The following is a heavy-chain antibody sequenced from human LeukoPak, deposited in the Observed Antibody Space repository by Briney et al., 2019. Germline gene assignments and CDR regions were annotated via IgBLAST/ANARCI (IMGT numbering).Heavy chain of an antibody. D-gene: IGHD6-13*01. CDR3: AREMPRSGLRWQQTGCFDY. CDR1: GFTFKTCA. J-gene: IGHJ4*02. Sequence: GGSLRLSCAASGFTFKTCAMNWVRQAPGKGLEWVSYISSSSSTIYYADSVKGRFTISRDNAKNSLYLQMNSLRAEDTAVYYCAREMPRSGLRWQQTGCFDYWGQGTLVTVSS. V-gene: IGHV3-48*04. CDR2: ISSSSSTI.